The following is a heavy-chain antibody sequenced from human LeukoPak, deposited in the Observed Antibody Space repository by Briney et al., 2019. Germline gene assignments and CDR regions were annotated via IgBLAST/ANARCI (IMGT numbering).Heavy chain of an antibody. J-gene: IGHJ5*02. Sequence: SETLSLTCAVYGGSFSGYYWSWIRQPAGKGLEWIGRIYTSGSTNYNPSLKSRVTMSVDTSKNQSSLKLSSVTAADTAVYYCARDITAYCGGDCFDPWGQGTLVTVSS. V-gene: IGHV4-4*07. CDR2: IYTSGST. CDR3: ARDITAYCGGDCFDP. D-gene: IGHD2-21*01. CDR1: GGSFSGYY.